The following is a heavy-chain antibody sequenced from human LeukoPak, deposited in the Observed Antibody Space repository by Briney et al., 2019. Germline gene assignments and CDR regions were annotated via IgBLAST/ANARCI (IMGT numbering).Heavy chain of an antibody. J-gene: IGHJ4*02. CDR3: ASGDRSSGSPH. CDR2: ISYDGSNK. D-gene: IGHD1-26*01. Sequence: PGGSLRLSCAASGFTFSSYGMHWVRQAPGKGLEWVAVISYDGSNKYYPDSVKGRFTISRDNSKNTLYLQMNSLRAEDTAVYYCASGDRSSGSPHWGQGTLVIVSS. CDR1: GFTFSSYG. V-gene: IGHV3-30*03.